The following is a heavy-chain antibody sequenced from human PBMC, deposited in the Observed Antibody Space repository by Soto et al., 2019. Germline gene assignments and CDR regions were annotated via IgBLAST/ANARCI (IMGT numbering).Heavy chain of an antibody. J-gene: IGHJ6*02. Sequence: ETLSLTCTVSGGSISSYYWSWIRQPPGKGLEWIGYIYYSGSTNYNPSLKSRVTISVDTSKNQFSLKLSSVTAADTAVYYCARDRGDYDILTGGYYYYGMDVWGQGTTVTVSS. CDR2: IYYSGST. CDR1: GGSISSYY. V-gene: IGHV4-59*01. D-gene: IGHD3-9*01. CDR3: ARDRGDYDILTGGYYYYGMDV.